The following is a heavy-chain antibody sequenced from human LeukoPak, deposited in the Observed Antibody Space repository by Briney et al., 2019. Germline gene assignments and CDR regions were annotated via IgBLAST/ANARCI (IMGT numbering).Heavy chain of an antibody. Sequence: GGSLRLSCAVSGFTFSNYASHWVRQAPGKGLEWVAIISYDASNEYYADSVRGRFTISRDNFKNSLYLQMNSLRAEDTGVYYCAEGGAKTGSYYYHGLDVWGQGTTVTVSS. V-gene: IGHV3-30-3*02. CDR1: GFTFSNYA. CDR2: ISYDASNE. D-gene: IGHD2-15*01. CDR3: AEGGAKTGSYYYHGLDV. J-gene: IGHJ6*02.